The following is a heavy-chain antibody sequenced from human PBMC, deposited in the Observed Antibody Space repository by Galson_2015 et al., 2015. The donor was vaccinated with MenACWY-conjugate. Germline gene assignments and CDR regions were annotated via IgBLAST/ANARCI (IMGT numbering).Heavy chain of an antibody. J-gene: IGHJ4*02. Sequence: SLRLSCAASGFTFSSYSMNWVRQAPGKGLEWVSYISSSSTIYYADSVKGRFTISRDNAKNSLYLQMNSLRAEDTAVYYCATDEGFDYWGQGTLVTVSS. CDR1: GFTFSSYS. V-gene: IGHV3-48*04. CDR3: ATDEGFDY. CDR2: ISSSSTI.